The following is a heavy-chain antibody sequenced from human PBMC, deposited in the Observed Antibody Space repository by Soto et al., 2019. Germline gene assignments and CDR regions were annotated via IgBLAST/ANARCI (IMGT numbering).Heavy chain of an antibody. CDR1: GGSLRNSV. V-gene: IGHV1-69*01. Sequence: QVQLVQSGAEVKKPGSSVKVSCTASGGSLRNSVISWVRQAPAQRLEWMGGVIPILGTANYAQKCQGRVTMTADEATSTAYMDLSSLSPDDTAVYYCARRGHPGHWGPGTLVIVSS. CDR3: ARRGHPGH. CDR2: VIPILGTA. J-gene: IGHJ4*02.